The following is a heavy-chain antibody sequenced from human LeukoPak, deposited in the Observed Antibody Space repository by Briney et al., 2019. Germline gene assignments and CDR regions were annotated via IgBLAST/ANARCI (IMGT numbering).Heavy chain of an antibody. V-gene: IGHV4-30-4*08. CDR2: IYYSGST. Sequence: SETLSLTCTVSVGSVSSYYWSWIRQPPGKGLEWIGYIYYSGSTYYNPSLKSRVTISVDTSKNQFSLKLSSVTAADTAVYYCARGLSTSPMPLDYWGQGTLVTVSS. CDR1: VGSVSSYY. D-gene: IGHD2-2*01. CDR3: ARGLSTSPMPLDY. J-gene: IGHJ4*02.